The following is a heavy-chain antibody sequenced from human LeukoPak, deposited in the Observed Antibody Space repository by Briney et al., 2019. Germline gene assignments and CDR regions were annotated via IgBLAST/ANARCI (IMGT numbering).Heavy chain of an antibody. CDR2: IIPIFGTA. Sequence: GASVKVSCKASGGTFSSYAISWVRQAPGQGLEWMGGIIPIFGTANYAQKFQGRVTITTDESTSTAYMELSSLRSEDTAVYYCARDKGTIFGVVIPFSYWGQGTLVTVSS. CDR1: GGTFSSYA. CDR3: ARDKGTIFGVVIPFSY. D-gene: IGHD3-3*01. J-gene: IGHJ4*02. V-gene: IGHV1-69*05.